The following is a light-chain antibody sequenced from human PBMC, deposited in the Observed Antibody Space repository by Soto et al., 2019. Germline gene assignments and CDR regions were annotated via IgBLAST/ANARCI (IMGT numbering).Light chain of an antibody. J-gene: IGKJ5*01. CDR3: QQYVISVT. CDR1: QSVSSNY. CDR2: DAS. Sequence: EIVLTQSPGTLSLSPGERATLSCRASQSVSSNYLAWYQQKPGQAPRLLMYDASSRATGIPERFSGSGSGTDFTLTISRLEPQDSAMYYCQQYVISVTFGQGTRLEI. V-gene: IGKV3-20*01.